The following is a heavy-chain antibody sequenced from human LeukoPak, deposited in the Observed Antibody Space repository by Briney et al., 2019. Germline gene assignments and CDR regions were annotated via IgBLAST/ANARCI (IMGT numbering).Heavy chain of an antibody. D-gene: IGHD3-22*01. V-gene: IGHV5-51*01. Sequence: PGESLKISCKGSGYSFTSYWIGWVRQMPGKGLEWMGIIYPGDSDTRYSPSFQGQVTISADKSMSTAYLQWSSLKASDTAMYYCARRIVDYDSSGYYSSLFTGVGWYFDLWGRGTLVTVSS. CDR3: ARRIVDYDSSGYYSSLFTGVGWYFDL. CDR1: GYSFTSYW. J-gene: IGHJ2*01. CDR2: IYPGDSDT.